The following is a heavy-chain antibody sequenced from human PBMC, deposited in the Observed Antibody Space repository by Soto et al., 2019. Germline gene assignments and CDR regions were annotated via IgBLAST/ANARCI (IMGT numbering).Heavy chain of an antibody. D-gene: IGHD4-17*01. CDR2: IYYSGST. CDR3: ASMGYGDYIDWYFDL. CDR1: GGSISSGGYY. Sequence: QVQLQESGPGLVKPSQTLSLTCTVSGGSISSGGYYWSWIRQHPGKGLEWIGYIYYSGSTYYNPSLKSRVTISVDTSKNQFFLKLSSVTAADTAVYYCASMGYGDYIDWYFDLWGRGTLVTVSS. V-gene: IGHV4-31*03. J-gene: IGHJ2*01.